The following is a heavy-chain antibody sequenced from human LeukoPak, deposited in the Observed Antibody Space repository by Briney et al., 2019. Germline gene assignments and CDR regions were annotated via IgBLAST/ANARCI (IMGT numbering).Heavy chain of an antibody. CDR3: ATAGNYRFDY. CDR2: INGDGSTT. Sequence: GGSLRLSCTGSGFTFSDSWIHWGRQAPGKGLVWVSRINGDGSTTNYADSVKGRFTISRDNAQDTLYLQMNTLRAEDTAVYYCATAGNYRFDYWGQGTLVTVSS. D-gene: IGHD3-10*01. V-gene: IGHV3-74*01. CDR1: GFTFSDSW. J-gene: IGHJ4*02.